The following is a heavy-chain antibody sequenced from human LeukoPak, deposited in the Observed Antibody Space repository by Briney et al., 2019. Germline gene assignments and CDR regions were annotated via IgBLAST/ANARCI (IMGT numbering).Heavy chain of an antibody. CDR1: GGSFSGYY. D-gene: IGHD3-10*01. CDR3: ARDLTPLGDLGGY. CDR2: INHSGST. Sequence: SETLSLTCAVYGGSFSGYYWSWIRQPPGKGLEWIGEINHSGSTNYNPSLKSRVTISVDTSKNQFSLKLSSVTAADTAVYYCARDLTPLGDLGGYWGQGTLVTVSS. V-gene: IGHV4-34*01. J-gene: IGHJ4*02.